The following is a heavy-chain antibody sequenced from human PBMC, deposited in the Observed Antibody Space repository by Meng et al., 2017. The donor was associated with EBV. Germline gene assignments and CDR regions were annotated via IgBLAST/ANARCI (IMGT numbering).Heavy chain of an antibody. Sequence: QVQLVQSGSDLKNPGASVKVSCKASGYTFNTHGMVWVRQAPGQGLESMGWINTHTGNPTYAQGFTGRFVFSLDTSVSTAYLQISSLKAEDTAVYYCARDILYVWGQGTLVTVSS. CDR2: INTHTGNP. V-gene: IGHV7-4-1*02. J-gene: IGHJ4*02. CDR1: GYTFNTHG. D-gene: IGHD3-9*01. CDR3: ARDILYV.